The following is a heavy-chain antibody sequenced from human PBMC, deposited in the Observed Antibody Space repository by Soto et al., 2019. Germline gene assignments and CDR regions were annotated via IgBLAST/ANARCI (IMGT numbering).Heavy chain of an antibody. CDR3: VRDRTATVPTSIDY. J-gene: IGHJ4*01. Sequence: EVQLVESGGGLVQPGGSLRLSCVVSGFTFSSYEMNWVRQAPGKGLEWVSYINYGGSRTDYADSVKGRFTISRDNAKNSLYLQMNSLRAEDTAVYYCVRDRTATVPTSIDYWGHGTLVTVSS. CDR1: GFTFSSYE. D-gene: IGHD4-4*01. CDR2: INYGGSRT. V-gene: IGHV3-48*03.